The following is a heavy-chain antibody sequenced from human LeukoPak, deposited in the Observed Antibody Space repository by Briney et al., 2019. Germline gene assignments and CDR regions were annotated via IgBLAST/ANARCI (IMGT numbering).Heavy chain of an antibody. D-gene: IGHD4-11*01. V-gene: IGHV4-59*01. Sequence: SETLSLTCTVSGGSISSYYWSWIRQPPGKGLEWLGYISYSENTNYNPSLKSRVTISVDTSKNQFSLKLSSVTAADTAVYYCARDRDYGNYRKFDYWGQGTLVTVSS. CDR2: ISYSENT. J-gene: IGHJ4*02. CDR3: ARDRDYGNYRKFDY. CDR1: GGSISSYY.